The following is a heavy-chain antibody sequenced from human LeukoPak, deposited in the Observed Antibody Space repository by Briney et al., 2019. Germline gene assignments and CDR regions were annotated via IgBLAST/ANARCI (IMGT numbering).Heavy chain of an antibody. V-gene: IGHV1-2*02. CDR2: INPNSGGT. J-gene: IGHJ3*02. D-gene: IGHD3-22*01. CDR1: GYTFTGYY. Sequence: ASVKVSCKASGYTFTGYYMHWVRQAPGQGLEWMGWINPNSGGTNCAQKFQGRVTMTRDTSISTAYMELSRLRSDDTAVYYCARDYYYDSSGYAFDIWGQGTMVTVSS. CDR3: ARDYYYDSSGYAFDI.